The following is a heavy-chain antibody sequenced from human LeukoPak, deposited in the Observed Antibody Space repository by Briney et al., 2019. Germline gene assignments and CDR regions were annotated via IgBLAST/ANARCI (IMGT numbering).Heavy chain of an antibody. D-gene: IGHD3-3*01. CDR3: ARWYYDFWSGYYRLGYYYMDV. CDR1: GGSFSGYY. J-gene: IGHJ6*03. Sequence: SETLSLTCAVYGGSFSGYYWSWIRQPPGKGLEWIGGINHSGSTNYNPSLKSRVTISVDTSKNQFSLKLSSVTAADTAVYYCARWYYDFWSGYYRLGYYYMDVWGKGTTVTVSS. V-gene: IGHV4-34*01. CDR2: INHSGST.